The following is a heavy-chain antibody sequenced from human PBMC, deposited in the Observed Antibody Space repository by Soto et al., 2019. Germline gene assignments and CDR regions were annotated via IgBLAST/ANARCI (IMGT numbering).Heavy chain of an antibody. Sequence: GESLKISCQASGYTFSTFWISWVRQMPGKGLEWMGIIYPGDSLTTYYCPSFQGQVIISSDKSLSTAYPQWNSLKASDSAMYYCTRRAGATGLEYYGMDVWGQGTAVTVSS. V-gene: IGHV5-51*01. J-gene: IGHJ6*02. CDR1: GYTFSTFW. CDR2: IYPGDSLT. CDR3: TRRAGATGLEYYGMDV. D-gene: IGHD1-1*01.